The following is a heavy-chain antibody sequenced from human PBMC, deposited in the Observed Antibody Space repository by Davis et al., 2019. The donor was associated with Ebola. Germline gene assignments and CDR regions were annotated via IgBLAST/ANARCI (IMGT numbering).Heavy chain of an antibody. CDR3: ARTRGRRSWGLFDP. CDR1: GGSISSSSYY. CDR2: IYYSGST. D-gene: IGHD6-13*01. J-gene: IGHJ5*02. V-gene: IGHV4-39*07. Sequence: MPSETLSLTCTVSGGSISSSSYYWGWIRQPPGKGLEWIGSIYYSGSTYYNPSLKSRVTISVDTSKNQFSLKLSSVTAADTAVYYCARTRGRRSWGLFDPWGQGTLVTVSS.